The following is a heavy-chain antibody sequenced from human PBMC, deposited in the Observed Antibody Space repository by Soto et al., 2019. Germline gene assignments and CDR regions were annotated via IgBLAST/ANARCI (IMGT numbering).Heavy chain of an antibody. J-gene: IGHJ6*02. V-gene: IGHV3-23*01. CDR2: ISGSGGST. CDR1: GFTFSSYA. CDR3: AKDLGTFGGVIGEHYYYYYGMDV. Sequence: EVQLLESGGGLVQPGGSLRLSCAASGFTFSSYAMSWVRQAPGKGLEWVSAISGSGGSTYYADSVKGRFTISRDNSKNTMYLQMNSLRAEDTAVYYCAKDLGTFGGVIGEHYYYYYGMDVWGQGTTVTVSS. D-gene: IGHD3-16*02.